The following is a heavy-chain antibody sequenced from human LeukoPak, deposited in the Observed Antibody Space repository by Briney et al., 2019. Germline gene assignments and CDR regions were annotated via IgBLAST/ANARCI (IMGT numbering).Heavy chain of an antibody. J-gene: IGHJ3*02. V-gene: IGHV1-24*01. CDR3: ATETNYYGSGSQGSRAFDI. D-gene: IGHD3-10*01. CDR1: GYTLTELS. Sequence: GASVKVSCKVSGYTLTELSMHWVRQAPGKGLEWMGGFDPEDGETIYAQKFQGRVTMTEDTSTDTAYMELSSLRSEDTAVYYCATETNYYGSGSQGSRAFDIWGQGTMVTVSS. CDR2: FDPEDGET.